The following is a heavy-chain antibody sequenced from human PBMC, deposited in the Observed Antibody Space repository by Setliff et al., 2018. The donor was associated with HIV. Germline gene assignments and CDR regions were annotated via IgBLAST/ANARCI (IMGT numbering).Heavy chain of an antibody. CDR2: ISSSSSYI. J-gene: IGHJ4*02. CDR1: GFTFGDYG. D-gene: IGHD6-19*01. CDR3: ARLMYSSGPGSFDY. Sequence: PGGSLRLSCTASGFTFGDYGMSWFRQAPGKGLEWVSSISSSSSYIYYADSVKGRFTISRDNAKNSLYLQMNSLRAEDTAVYYCARLMYSSGPGSFDYWGQGTLVTVSS. V-gene: IGHV3-21*01.